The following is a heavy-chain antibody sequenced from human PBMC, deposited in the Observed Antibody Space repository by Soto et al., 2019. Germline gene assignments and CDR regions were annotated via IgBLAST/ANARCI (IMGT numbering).Heavy chain of an antibody. D-gene: IGHD3-10*01. CDR1: GYSCTSYW. J-gene: IGHJ6*02. V-gene: IGHV5-51*01. Sequence: GESLKISCKGSGYSCTSYWIGWVRQMPGKGLEWMGIIYPSDSATRYSPSFQGQVTISADKSISTAYLQWTSLKASDTAMYYYARHRFRQRYYGMDVWGQGTTVTVSS. CDR2: IYPSDSAT. CDR3: ARHRFRQRYYGMDV.